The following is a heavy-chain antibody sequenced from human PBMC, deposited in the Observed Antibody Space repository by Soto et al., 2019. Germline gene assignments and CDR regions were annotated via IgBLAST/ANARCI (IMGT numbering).Heavy chain of an antibody. CDR3: AKYVDDYVPYYNGMDV. CDR2: IAYDGNEK. CDR1: GFTFRTHA. V-gene: IGHV3-30*18. D-gene: IGHD3-10*01. Sequence: QVQLVESGGGVVQPGTSLRLSCAASGFTFRTHAMHWVRQAPGKGLEWMAVIAYDGNEKFYADSVKGRFTISRDNSKNALYLQINTLRTEDTAVYYCAKYVDDYVPYYNGMDVRGQVTTVTVSS. J-gene: IGHJ6*02.